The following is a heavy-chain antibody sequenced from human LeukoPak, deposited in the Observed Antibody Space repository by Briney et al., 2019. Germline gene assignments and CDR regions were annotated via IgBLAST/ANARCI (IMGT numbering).Heavy chain of an antibody. CDR2: ISPSGGST. CDR1: GYTFTSYY. CDR3: ARGIRGTAMVKYYFDY. Sequence: GASVKVSCKASGYTFTSYYMHWVRQAPGQGLEWMGIISPSGGSTSYAQKFQGRVTMTRDTSTSTVYMELSSLRSEDTAVYYCARGIRGTAMVKYYFDYWGQGTLVTVSS. D-gene: IGHD5-18*01. V-gene: IGHV1-46*01. J-gene: IGHJ4*02.